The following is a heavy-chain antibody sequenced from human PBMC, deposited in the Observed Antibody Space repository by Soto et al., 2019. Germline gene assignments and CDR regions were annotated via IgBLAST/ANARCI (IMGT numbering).Heavy chain of an antibody. CDR1: GGTFSSYT. V-gene: IGHV1-69*02. CDR3: ARSVWEDAFDI. J-gene: IGHJ3*02. CDR2: IIPIFGIA. D-gene: IGHD3-16*01. Sequence: SVKVSCKASGGTFSSYTISWVRQAPGQGLEWMGRIIPIFGIANYAQKFQGRVTITADKSTSTAYMELSSLRSEDTAVYYCARSVWEDAFDIWGQGTMVTVSS.